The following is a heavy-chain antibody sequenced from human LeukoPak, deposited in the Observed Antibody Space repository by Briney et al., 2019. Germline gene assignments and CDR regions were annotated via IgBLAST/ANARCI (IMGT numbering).Heavy chain of an antibody. CDR2: ISSSSSYI. CDR3: ARDLRSSGYYAFDY. D-gene: IGHD3-22*01. CDR1: GFTFSSYS. V-gene: IGHV3-21*01. Sequence: SGGSLRLSCAASGFTFSSYSMNWVRQAPGKGLEWVSCISSSSSYIYYGDSVKGRFTTSRDNAKNPLYLQMNSLRAEDTAVYYCARDLRSSGYYAFDYWGQGTLVTVSS. J-gene: IGHJ4*02.